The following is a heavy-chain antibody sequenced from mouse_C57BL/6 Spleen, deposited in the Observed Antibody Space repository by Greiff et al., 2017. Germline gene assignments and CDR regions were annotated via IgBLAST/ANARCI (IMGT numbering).Heavy chain of an antibody. CDR2: IDPSDSET. D-gene: IGHD1-1*01. CDR1: GYTFTSYW. Sequence: QVQLQQPGAELVRPGSSVKLSCKASGYTFTSYWMHWVKQRPIQGLEWIGNIDPSDSETNYNQKFKDKATLTVDKSSSTAYMQLSRLTSEDSAVYYCATSHYGSSLFDYWGQGATLPVSS. V-gene: IGHV1-52*01. J-gene: IGHJ2*01. CDR3: ATSHYGSSLFDY.